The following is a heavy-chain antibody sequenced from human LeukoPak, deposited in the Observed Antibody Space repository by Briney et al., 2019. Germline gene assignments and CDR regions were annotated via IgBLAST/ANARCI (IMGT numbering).Heavy chain of an antibody. Sequence: SETLPLTCAVSGGSISSGGYSWSWIRQPPGTGLEWIGYIYHSGSTYYNPSLKSRVTISVDRSKNQFSLKLSSVTAADTAVYYCASSSMVRGVIGRGSLDPWGQGTLVTVSS. CDR3: ASSSMVRGVIGRGSLDP. V-gene: IGHV4-30-2*01. J-gene: IGHJ5*02. D-gene: IGHD3-10*01. CDR2: IYHSGST. CDR1: GGSISSGGYS.